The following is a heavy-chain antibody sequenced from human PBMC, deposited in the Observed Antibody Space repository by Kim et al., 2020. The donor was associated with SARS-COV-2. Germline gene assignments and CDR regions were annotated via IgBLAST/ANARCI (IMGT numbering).Heavy chain of an antibody. V-gene: IGHV4-34*01. D-gene: IGHD1-26*01. CDR3: ARGPVEATHDFDY. CDR2: VHSSGIT. CDR1: GPSFSGFY. Sequence: SETLSLTCDVSGPSFSGFYWSWIRQPPGKGLEWIGQVHSSGITYYNPSLKSRIAMSADASNNQLSLKLTSVTATDTAVYYCARGPVEATHDFDYWGQGSLVTVSS. J-gene: IGHJ4*02.